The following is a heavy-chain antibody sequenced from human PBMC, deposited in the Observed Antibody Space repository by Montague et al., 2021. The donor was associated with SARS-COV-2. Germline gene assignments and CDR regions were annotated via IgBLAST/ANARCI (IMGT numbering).Heavy chain of an antibody. CDR1: GFTFSSYG. V-gene: IGHV3-33*01. D-gene: IGHD3-10*01. Sequence: SLRLSCAASGFTFSSYGMDWVRQAPGKGLEWVAVIWYDGSNKYYADSVKGRFTISRDNSKNTLYLQMNSLRAEDTAVYYCARLYYYGSGRRMGYYYYGMDVWGQGTTVTVSS. CDR3: ARLYYYGSGRRMGYYYYGMDV. J-gene: IGHJ6*02. CDR2: IWYDGSNK.